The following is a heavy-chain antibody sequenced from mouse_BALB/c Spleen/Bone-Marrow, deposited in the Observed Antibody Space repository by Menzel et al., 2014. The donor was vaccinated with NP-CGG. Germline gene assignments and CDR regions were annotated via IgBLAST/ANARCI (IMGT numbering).Heavy chain of an antibody. J-gene: IGHJ4*01. Sequence: DVKLQESGPDLVKPSQSLSLTCTVTGYSITSGYSWHWIRQFPGNKLEWMGYIHYSGSTNYNPSLKSRISITRDTSKNQFFLQLNSVPTEDTATYYCARFMTLYYAMDYWGQGTSVTVSS. D-gene: IGHD1-1*01. CDR3: ARFMTLYYAMDY. CDR2: IHYSGST. V-gene: IGHV3-1*02. CDR1: GYSITSGYS.